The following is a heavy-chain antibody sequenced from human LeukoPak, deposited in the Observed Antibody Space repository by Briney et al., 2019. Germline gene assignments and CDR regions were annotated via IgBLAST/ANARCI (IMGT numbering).Heavy chain of an antibody. CDR2: IKSKTDGGTA. CDR1: GITFHNAW. V-gene: IGHV3-15*01. J-gene: IGHJ4*02. D-gene: IGHD2-21*02. CDR3: TTTYLVVTASDY. Sequence: GGSLRLSCVASGITFHNAWMNWVRQAPGKGLEWVGRIKSKTDGGTADYAAPVKGRFTISRDDSKNTLYLQMTSLKTEDTAVYYCTTTYLVVTASDYWGQGTLVTVSS.